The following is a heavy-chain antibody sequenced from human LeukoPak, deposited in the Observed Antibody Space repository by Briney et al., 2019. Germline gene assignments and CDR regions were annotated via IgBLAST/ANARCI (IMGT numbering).Heavy chain of an antibody. V-gene: IGHV4-34*01. CDR1: GGSFSGYY. CDR2: INHSGST. D-gene: IGHD5-18*01. CDR3: ARDTGYSYGLHEDS. Sequence: SETLSLTCAVYGGSFSGYYWSWIRQPPGKGLERIGEINHSGSTNYNPSLKSRVTMSVDTSKNQFSLKLSSVTAADTAVYYCARDTGYSYGLHEDSWGQGTLVTVSS. J-gene: IGHJ4*02.